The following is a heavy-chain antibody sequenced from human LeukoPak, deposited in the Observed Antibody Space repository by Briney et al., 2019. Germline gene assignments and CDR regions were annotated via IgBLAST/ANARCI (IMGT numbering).Heavy chain of an antibody. V-gene: IGHV3-11*01. Sequence: PGGSLRLSCAASGFTFSDYYMNWIRQAPGKGLEWVSYISSGGSTINYADSVKGRFTTSRDNAKNSLYLQMNSLRAEDTAVYYCARQYNYDSRAFDYWGQGTLVTVSS. CDR3: ARQYNYDSRAFDY. J-gene: IGHJ4*02. CDR1: GFTFSDYY. D-gene: IGHD5-18*01. CDR2: ISSGGSTI.